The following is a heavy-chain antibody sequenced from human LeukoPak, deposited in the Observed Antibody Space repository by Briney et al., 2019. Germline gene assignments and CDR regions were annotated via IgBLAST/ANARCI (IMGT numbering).Heavy chain of an antibody. J-gene: IGHJ3*02. CDR2: IGANSAI. D-gene: IGHD3-10*01. V-gene: IGHV3-48*02. CDR3: AREGYYGAFDI. Sequence: GGSLKLSCAASGFTFSTYSMNWVRQAPGKGLEWVSYIGANSAIFYADSVKGRFTISRDNAKNSLSLQMNSLRDDDTAVYYCAREGYYGAFDIWGQGTMVTVSS. CDR1: GFTFSTYS.